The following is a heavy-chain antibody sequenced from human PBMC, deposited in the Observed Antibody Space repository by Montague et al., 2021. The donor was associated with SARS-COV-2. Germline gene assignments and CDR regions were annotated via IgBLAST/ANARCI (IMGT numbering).Heavy chain of an antibody. Sequence: SETLSLTCAVYGGSFSGYYWSWIRQPPGKGLEWIGEINHSGSTNYNPSLKSRVTISMDTSKNQLSLKLSSVTAADTAVYYCARGVRQPGVRYYYYYIDVWDKGTTVTVSS. J-gene: IGHJ6*03. CDR1: GGSFSGYY. D-gene: IGHD3-16*01. CDR3: ARGVRQPGVRYYYYYIDV. V-gene: IGHV4-34*01. CDR2: INHSGST.